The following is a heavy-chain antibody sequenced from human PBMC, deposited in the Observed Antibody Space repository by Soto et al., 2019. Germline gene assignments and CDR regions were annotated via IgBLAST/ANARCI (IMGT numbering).Heavy chain of an antibody. CDR3: ARLRAEQIFGVAYNYHYIEV. J-gene: IGHJ6*03. Sequence: SETLSLTCTVSGGSISGYYWSWIRQPPGKGLEWIGYVHYTGITNYNPSLKSRLTISVDTSKNQFSLNLNSVTAADTAVYYCARLRAEQIFGVAYNYHYIEVWGRGSTVTVSS. D-gene: IGHD3-3*01. CDR2: VHYTGIT. CDR1: GGSISGYY. V-gene: IGHV4-59*08.